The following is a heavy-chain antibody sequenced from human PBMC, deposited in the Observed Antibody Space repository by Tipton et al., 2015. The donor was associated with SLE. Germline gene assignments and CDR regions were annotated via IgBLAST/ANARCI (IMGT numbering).Heavy chain of an antibody. J-gene: IGHJ3*02. CDR2: IYHSGST. D-gene: IGHD6-6*01. Sequence: TLSLTCAVYGGSFSGYYWGWIRQPPGKGLEWIGGIYHSGSTNYNPSLKSRVTISVDTSKTQFSLKLSSVTAADTAVYYCARGPRASIAARKAFDTWGQGPMVTVSS. V-gene: IGHV4-34*01. CDR3: ARGPRASIAARKAFDT. CDR1: GGSFSGYY.